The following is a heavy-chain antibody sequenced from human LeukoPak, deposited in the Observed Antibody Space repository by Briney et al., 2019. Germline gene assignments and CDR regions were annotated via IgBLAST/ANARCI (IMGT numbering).Heavy chain of an antibody. J-gene: IGHJ1*01. D-gene: IGHD4-17*01. CDR1: GFTFSSYW. Sequence: QTGGSLRLSCAASGFTFSSYWMSWVRQAPGKWLEWVANIKQDGSEKYYVDSVKGRFTISRDNAKNSLYLQMNSLRAEDTAVYYCARLPMTTVTEYFQHWGQGTLVTVSS. CDR3: ARLPMTTVTEYFQH. CDR2: IKQDGSEK. V-gene: IGHV3-7*01.